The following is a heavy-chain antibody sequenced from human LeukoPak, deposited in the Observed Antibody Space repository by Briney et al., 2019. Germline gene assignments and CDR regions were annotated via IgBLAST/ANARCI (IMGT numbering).Heavy chain of an antibody. CDR3: ARNYYGSGSYYFDY. CDR2: IYTSGST. Sequence: SETLSLTCTVSGGSISSYYWSWIRQPPGKGLEWIGRIYTSGSTYYNPSLKSRVTMSVDTSKNQFSLKLSSVTAADTAVYYSARNYYGSGSYYFDYWGQGTLVTVSS. V-gene: IGHV4-4*07. D-gene: IGHD3-10*01. J-gene: IGHJ4*02. CDR1: GGSISSYY.